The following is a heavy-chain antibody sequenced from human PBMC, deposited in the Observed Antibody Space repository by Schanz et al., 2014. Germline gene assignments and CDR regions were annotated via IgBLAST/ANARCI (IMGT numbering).Heavy chain of an antibody. CDR2: IYYSGST. CDR1: GGSISSYY. J-gene: IGHJ4*02. Sequence: QVQLQESGPGLVKTSETLSLTCNVSGGSISSYYWSWIRQPPGKRLEWIGYIYYSGSTIYNPSLRGGVTMSLDTSKTQFSLNLPSVTAADTAIYYCARSPEQWMVFFDYWGQGSLVTVSS. D-gene: IGHD6-19*01. V-gene: IGHV4-59*08. CDR3: ARSPEQWMVFFDY.